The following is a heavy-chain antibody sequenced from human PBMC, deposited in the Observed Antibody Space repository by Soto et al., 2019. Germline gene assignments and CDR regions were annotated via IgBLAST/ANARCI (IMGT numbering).Heavy chain of an antibody. V-gene: IGHV3-7*01. J-gene: IGHJ5*02. CDR2: IKQDGSEK. CDR1: GFTFSSYW. CDR3: ARDLHFDWPPLSSWFDP. D-gene: IGHD3-9*01. Sequence: PGGSLRLSCAASGFTFSSYWMSWVRQAPGKGLEWVANIKQDGSEKYYVDSVKGRFTISRDNAKNSLYLQMNSLRAEDTAVYYCARDLHFDWPPLSSWFDPWGQGTLVTVSS.